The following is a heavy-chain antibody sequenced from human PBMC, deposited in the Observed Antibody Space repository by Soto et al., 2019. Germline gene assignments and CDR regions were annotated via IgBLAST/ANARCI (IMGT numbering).Heavy chain of an antibody. V-gene: IGHV4-61*08. CDR1: SGSVSSPDQY. CDR2: IYYTGST. CDR3: ATGRDAYKTGY. J-gene: IGHJ4*02. Sequence: QVPLQESGPGLVKPSETLSLTCTVSSGSVSSPDQYWSWIRQSPGKGLEWIGFIYYTGSTDYNPAFKSRVAISVDMSKSQISLKLSSVTAADTAVYYCATGRDAYKTGYWGQGTLVSVSS. D-gene: IGHD1-1*01.